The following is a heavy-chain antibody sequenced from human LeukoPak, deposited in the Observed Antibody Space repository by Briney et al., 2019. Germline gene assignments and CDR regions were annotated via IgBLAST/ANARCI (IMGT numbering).Heavy chain of an antibody. V-gene: IGHV4-39*02. CDR1: GGSISSSSYY. J-gene: IGHJ6*02. CDR3: ARDFYYYGMDV. Sequence: SETLSLTCTVSGGSISSSSYYWGWIRQPPGKGPEWIGSIYYSGSTYYNPSLKSRVTISVDTSKTQFSLKLSSVTAADTAVYYCARDFYYYGMDVWGQGTTVTVSS. CDR2: IYYSGST.